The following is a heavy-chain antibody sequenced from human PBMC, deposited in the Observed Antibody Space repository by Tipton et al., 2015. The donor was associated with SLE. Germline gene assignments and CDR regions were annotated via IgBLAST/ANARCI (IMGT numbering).Heavy chain of an antibody. J-gene: IGHJ4*02. CDR2: INHSGST. Sequence: TLSLSCAVYGGSFSGYYWSWIRQPPGKGLEWIGEINHSGSTNYNPSLKSRVTISVDTSKNQFSLKLSSVTAADTAVYYCARDEVALGFHWGQGTLVTVSS. D-gene: IGHD2-15*01. CDR3: ARDEVALGFH. V-gene: IGHV4-34*01. CDR1: GGSFSGYY.